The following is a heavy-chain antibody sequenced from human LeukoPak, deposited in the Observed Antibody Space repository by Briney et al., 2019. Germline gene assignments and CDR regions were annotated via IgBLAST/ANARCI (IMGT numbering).Heavy chain of an antibody. CDR2: ISAYNGNT. V-gene: IGHV1-18*01. D-gene: IGHD6-13*01. Sequence: GASVKVSCKASGYTFTCYGISWVRQAPGQGLEWMGWISAYNGNTNYAQKLQGRVTMTTDTSTSTAYMELRSLRSDDTAVYYCARGPSSSWYEDWFDPWGQGTLVTVSS. J-gene: IGHJ5*02. CDR1: GYTFTCYG. CDR3: ARGPSSSWYEDWFDP.